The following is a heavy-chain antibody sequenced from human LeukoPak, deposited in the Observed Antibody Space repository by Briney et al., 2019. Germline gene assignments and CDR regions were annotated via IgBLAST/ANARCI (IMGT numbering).Heavy chain of an antibody. CDR1: GFTFNDYW. CDR2: ISSSSSYI. J-gene: IGHJ3*02. Sequence: GGSLRLSCVGSGFTFNDYWIHWVRQAPGKGLEWVSSISSSSSYIYYADSVKGRFTISRDNAKNSLYLQMNSLRAEDTAVYYCAGGIGDAFDIWGQGTMVTVSS. V-gene: IGHV3-21*01. D-gene: IGHD3-16*01. CDR3: AGGIGDAFDI.